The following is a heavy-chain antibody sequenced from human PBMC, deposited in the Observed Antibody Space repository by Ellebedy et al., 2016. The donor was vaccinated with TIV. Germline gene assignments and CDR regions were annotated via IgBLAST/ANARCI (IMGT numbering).Heavy chain of an antibody. CDR2: IKPSDGKT. CDR1: DYTFTSYA. Sequence: AASVKVSCKVFDYTFTSYAISWVRQAPGEGLEWLGWIKPSDGKTKIAQNFQGRVTFTADTATETAYMELWGLKSDDTAVYYCARFKEYYDTMTGYSGWFDHWGQGTPVNVSS. CDR3: ARFKEYYDTMTGYSGWFDH. J-gene: IGHJ5*02. V-gene: IGHV1-18*01. D-gene: IGHD3-9*01.